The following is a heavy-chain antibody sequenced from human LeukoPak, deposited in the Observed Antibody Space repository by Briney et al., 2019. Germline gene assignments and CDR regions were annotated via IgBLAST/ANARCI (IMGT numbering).Heavy chain of an antibody. Sequence: ASVKVSCKASGYTFTSYYMHWVRQAPGQGLEWMGIINPSGGSTSYAQKFQGRVTMTRDTSTSTVYMELSSLRSEDTAVYYCARDIVPAAIFGDYYYYYGMDVWGQGTTVTVSS. CDR2: INPSGGST. J-gene: IGHJ6*02. CDR3: ARDIVPAAIFGDYYYYYGMDV. D-gene: IGHD2-2*01. CDR1: GYTFTSYY. V-gene: IGHV1-46*01.